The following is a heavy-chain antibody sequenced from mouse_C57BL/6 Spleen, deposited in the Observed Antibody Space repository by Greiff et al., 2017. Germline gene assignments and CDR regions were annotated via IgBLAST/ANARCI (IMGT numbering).Heavy chain of an antibody. Sequence: EVMLVESGGGLVKPGGSLKLSCAASGFTFSSYTMSWVRQTPEKRLEWVATISGGGGNTYYPDSVKGRFTISRDNAKNTLYLQMSSLRSEDTALYYCARVAHSSYDAMDYWGQGTSVTVSS. J-gene: IGHJ4*01. D-gene: IGHD1-1*01. CDR2: ISGGGGNT. V-gene: IGHV5-9*01. CDR3: ARVAHSSYDAMDY. CDR1: GFTFSSYT.